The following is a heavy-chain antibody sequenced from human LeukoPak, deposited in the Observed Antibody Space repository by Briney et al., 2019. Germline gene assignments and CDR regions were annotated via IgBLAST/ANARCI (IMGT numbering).Heavy chain of an antibody. Sequence: QTLSLTCTVSGGSISSGGYYWSWIRQHLGKGLEWIGYIYYSGSTYYNPSLKSRVTMSVDTSKNQFSLKLSSVTAADTAVYYCARLAVAGNYYFDYWGQGTLVTVSS. J-gene: IGHJ4*02. CDR3: ARLAVAGNYYFDY. CDR2: IYYSGST. D-gene: IGHD6-19*01. V-gene: IGHV4-31*03. CDR1: GGSISSGGYY.